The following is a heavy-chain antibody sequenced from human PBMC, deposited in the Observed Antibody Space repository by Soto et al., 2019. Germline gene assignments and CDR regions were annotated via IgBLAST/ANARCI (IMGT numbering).Heavy chain of an antibody. CDR2: FSYSGST. D-gene: IGHD3-22*01. V-gene: IGHV4-39*01. CDR3: ARPIEGGSSGYYH. CDR1: GGSISSSNYY. Sequence: SETLSLTCTVSGGSISSSNYYWAWIRQPPGKGLEWIGSFSYSGSTYYKPSLKSRVSISVDTSKNQFSLKLSSVTAADTAVYYCARPIEGGSSGYYHWGQGTLVTVSS. J-gene: IGHJ5*02.